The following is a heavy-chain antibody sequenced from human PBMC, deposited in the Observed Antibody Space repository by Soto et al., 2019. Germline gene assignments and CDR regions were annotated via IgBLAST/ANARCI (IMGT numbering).Heavy chain of an antibody. J-gene: IGHJ6*02. Sequence: QVQLVESGGGVVQPGRSLRLSCAASGFTFISYAMHWVRQAPGKGLEWVAVISFDGSTEYYADSVKGRFTISRDNSKNPVYLQMNSLRPEDTAVYSCARSRHGSGSYTHFYSGLDVWGQGTTVTVSS. CDR3: ARSRHGSGSYTHFYSGLDV. CDR2: ISFDGSTE. CDR1: GFTFISYA. V-gene: IGHV3-30-3*01. D-gene: IGHD3-10*01.